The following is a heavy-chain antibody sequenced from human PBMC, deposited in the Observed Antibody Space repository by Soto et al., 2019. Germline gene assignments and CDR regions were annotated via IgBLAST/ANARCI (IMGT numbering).Heavy chain of an antibody. CDR3: ARDDKYDTSGIVF. V-gene: IGHV4-30-4*01. D-gene: IGHD3-22*01. Sequence: QVQLHESGPGLVKPSQTLSLSCTVSGGSINSGDYYWSWIRQPPGKGLEWIGYIYYSGTTYYNPSVKLAVAISVDTSKNQFSLRLGPVPAADTAVYYCARDDKYDTSGIVFWGQGTRVTVSS. J-gene: IGHJ4*02. CDR2: IYYSGTT. CDR1: GGSINSGDYY.